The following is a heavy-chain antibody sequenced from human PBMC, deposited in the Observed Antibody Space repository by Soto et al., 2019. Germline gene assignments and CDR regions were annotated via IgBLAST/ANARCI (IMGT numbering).Heavy chain of an antibody. J-gene: IGHJ4*02. Sequence: EVQLLESGGGLVQPGGSLRLSCAASGFTFSSYAMSWVRQAPGKGLEWVSAISGSGGSTYYADSVKGRFTISRDNSKNTLYLQMNSLRAEDTGVYYCAPLLWFGELYYWGQGTLVTVSS. V-gene: IGHV3-23*01. CDR2: ISGSGGST. CDR3: APLLWFGELYY. CDR1: GFTFSSYA. D-gene: IGHD3-10*01.